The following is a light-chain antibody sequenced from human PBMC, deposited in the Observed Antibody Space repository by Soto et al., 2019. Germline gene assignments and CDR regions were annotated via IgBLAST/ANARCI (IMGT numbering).Light chain of an antibody. V-gene: IGKV3-15*01. J-gene: IGKJ5*01. Sequence: EIVMTQSPATLSVSPGERATLSCRASQSVSSNLAWYQQKPGQAPRLLISGASTRATGIPARFSGSGSGTEFALAISSLPSEDFAIYYCQQYNNWPITFGQGTRLEIK. CDR2: GAS. CDR3: QQYNNWPIT. CDR1: QSVSSN.